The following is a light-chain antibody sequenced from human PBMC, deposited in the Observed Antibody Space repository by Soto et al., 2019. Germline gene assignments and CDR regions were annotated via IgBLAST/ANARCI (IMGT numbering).Light chain of an antibody. Sequence: EIVLTQSPATLSLSPGERATLSCRASQSVSSYLAWYQQKPGQAPRPLIYDASNRATGIPARFSGSGSGTDFTLTISSLEPEDFAVYYCQQRSNWPPYTFGRGPSWRSN. J-gene: IGKJ2*01. CDR1: QSVSSY. CDR3: QQRSNWPPYT. CDR2: DAS. V-gene: IGKV3-11*01.